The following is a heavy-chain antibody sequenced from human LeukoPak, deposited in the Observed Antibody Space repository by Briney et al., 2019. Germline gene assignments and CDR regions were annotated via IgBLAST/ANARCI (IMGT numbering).Heavy chain of an antibody. CDR1: GYTFTSYA. CDR3: ARDPSMVRGVNNWFDP. J-gene: IGHJ5*02. D-gene: IGHD3-10*01. V-gene: IGHV1-3*01. CDR2: INAGNGNT. Sequence: GASVKVSCKASGYTFTSYAMHWVRQAPGQRLEWMGWINAGNGNTKYSQKFQGRVTITRDTSASTAYMELSSLRSEDTAVYYCARDPSMVRGVNNWFDPWGQETLVTVSS.